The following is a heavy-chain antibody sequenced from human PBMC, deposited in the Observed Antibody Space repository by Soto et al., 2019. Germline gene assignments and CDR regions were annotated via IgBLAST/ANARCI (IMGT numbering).Heavy chain of an antibody. J-gene: IGHJ3*02. CDR3: AKESIAAAGSGAFYI. D-gene: IGHD6-13*01. CDR2: ISYDGSNK. CDR1: GFTFSSYG. V-gene: IGHV3-30*18. Sequence: GGSLRLSCAASGFTFSSYGMHWVRQAPGKGLEWVAVISYDGSNKYYADSVKGRFTISRDNSKNTLYLQMNSLRAEDTAVYYGAKESIAAAGSGAFYIGGQGTMVTVSS.